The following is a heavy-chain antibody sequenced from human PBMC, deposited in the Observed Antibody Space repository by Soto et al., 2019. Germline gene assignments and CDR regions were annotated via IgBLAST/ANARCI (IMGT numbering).Heavy chain of an antibody. CDR3: TSLTAVTADFDY. J-gene: IGHJ4*02. D-gene: IGHD4-17*01. CDR2: IRSKAYGGTT. Sequence: GGSLRLSCTASGFTFGDYAMSWFRQAPGKGLEWVGFIRSKAYGGTTEYAESVKGRFTISRDDSKSIAYLQMNSLKTEDTAVYYCTSLTAVTADFDYWGQGTLVTVSS. V-gene: IGHV3-49*03. CDR1: GFTFGDYA.